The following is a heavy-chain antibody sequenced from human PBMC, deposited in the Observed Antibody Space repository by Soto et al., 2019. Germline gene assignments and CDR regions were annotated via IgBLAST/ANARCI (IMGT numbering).Heavy chain of an antibody. CDR3: AKTGIDY. Sequence: ESGGGVVQPGRSLRLSCAASGFTFSSYGMHWVRQAPGKGLEWVAVISYDGSNKYYADSVKGRFTISRDNSKNTLYLQMNILRAEDTAVYYCAKTGIDYWGQGTLVTVSS. CDR2: ISYDGSNK. CDR1: GFTFSSYG. V-gene: IGHV3-30*18. J-gene: IGHJ4*02.